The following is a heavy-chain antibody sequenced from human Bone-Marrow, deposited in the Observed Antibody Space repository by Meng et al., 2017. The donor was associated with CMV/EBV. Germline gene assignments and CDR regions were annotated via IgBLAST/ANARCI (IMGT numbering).Heavy chain of an antibody. CDR2: ISSSSSTI. CDR3: AKDQATGPPYFHYGMDV. Sequence: GGSLRLSCAASGFTFSSYSMNWVRQAPGKGLEWVSYISSSSSTIYYADSVKGRFTISRDNAKNSLYLQMNNLRPEDTALYFCAKDQATGPPYFHYGMDVWGHGTTVTVSS. J-gene: IGHJ6*02. V-gene: IGHV3-48*04. CDR1: GFTFSSYS.